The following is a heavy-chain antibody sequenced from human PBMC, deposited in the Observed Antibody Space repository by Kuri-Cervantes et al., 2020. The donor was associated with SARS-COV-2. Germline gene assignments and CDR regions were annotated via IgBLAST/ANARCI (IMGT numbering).Heavy chain of an antibody. CDR1: GFTFSSYW. Sequence: LSLTCAASGFTFSSYWMSWVRQAPGKGLEWVANIKQDGSEKYYVDSVKGRFTISRDNAKNSLYLQMNSLRAEDTALYYCAKADCSSTSCDNWFDPWGQGTLVTVSS. D-gene: IGHD2-2*01. CDR3: AKADCSSTSCDNWFDP. J-gene: IGHJ5*02. CDR2: IKQDGSEK. V-gene: IGHV3-7*03.